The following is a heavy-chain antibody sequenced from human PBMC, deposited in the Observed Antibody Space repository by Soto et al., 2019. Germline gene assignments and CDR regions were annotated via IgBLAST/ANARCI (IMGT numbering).Heavy chain of an antibody. D-gene: IGHD3-22*01. CDR2: IYHTGRT. Sequence: QVQLQESGPGLVKPSGTLSLTCAVSGGSISSSNWWSWVRQTPEKGLEWIGEIYHTGRTNYNPSLEGRAIMSVDPSKNQFSLSLSSVTAADTAIYYCARTASISTVIVVITPYWHFDLWGRGTLVTVSS. V-gene: IGHV4-4*02. CDR1: GGSISSSNW. CDR3: ARTASISTVIVVITPYWHFDL. J-gene: IGHJ2*01.